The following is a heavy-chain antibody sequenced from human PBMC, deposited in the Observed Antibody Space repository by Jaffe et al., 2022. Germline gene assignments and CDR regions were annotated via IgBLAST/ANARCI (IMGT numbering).Heavy chain of an antibody. CDR1: GFSLSTSGMC. D-gene: IGHD6-19*01. CDR2: IDWDDDK. J-gene: IGHJ4*02. Sequence: QVTLRESGPALVKPTQTLTLTCTFSGFSLSTSGMCVSWVRQPPGKALEWLALIDWDDDKYYSTSLKTRLTISKDTSKNQVVLTMTNMDPVDTATYYCARIRGCSSGWYPYFDYWGQGTLVTVSS. CDR3: ARIRGCSSGWYPYFDY. V-gene: IGHV2-70*20.